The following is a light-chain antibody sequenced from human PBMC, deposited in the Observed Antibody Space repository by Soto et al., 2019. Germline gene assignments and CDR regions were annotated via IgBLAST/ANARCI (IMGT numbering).Light chain of an antibody. CDR3: SSYTTIKTVV. CDR1: SSNIGRNP. J-gene: IGLJ2*01. V-gene: IGLV1-44*01. Sequence: QSVLTQPPSASGTPGQTVTISCSGSSSNIGRNPVNWYQQFPGTAPKLLIYTDDQRPSGVPDRFSGSKSGTSASLAITGLQSEDEADYHCSSYTTIKTVVFGGGTKLTVL. CDR2: TDD.